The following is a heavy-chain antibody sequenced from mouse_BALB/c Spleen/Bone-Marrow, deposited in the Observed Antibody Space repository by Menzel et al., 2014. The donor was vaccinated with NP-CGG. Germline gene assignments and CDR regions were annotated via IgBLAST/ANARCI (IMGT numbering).Heavy chain of an antibody. CDR2: ISSAGST. D-gene: IGHD5-5*01. CDR3: VRWTTYPLMDY. CDR1: GFTFSSYA. Sequence: EVKLEESGGGLVKPGGSLKLSCAASGFTFSSYAMSWVRQTPEKRLEWVASISSAGSTYYPNSVKGRFTVSRDNARNILYLQMSSLSSEDTAMYYCVRWTTYPLMDYWSQGTSVTISS. V-gene: IGHV5-6-5*01. J-gene: IGHJ4*01.